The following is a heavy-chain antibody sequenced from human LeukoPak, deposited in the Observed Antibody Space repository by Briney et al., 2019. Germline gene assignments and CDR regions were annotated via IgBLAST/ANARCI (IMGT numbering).Heavy chain of an antibody. CDR3: TTVILYSSGWPFDY. Sequence: PGGSLRLSCAASGFTFSNAWMNWVRQAPGKGLEWVGRIKSKTDGGTTDYAAPVKGRFTISRGDSKNTLYLQMNSLKTEDTAVYYCTTVILYSSGWPFDYWGQGTLVTVSS. J-gene: IGHJ4*02. CDR2: IKSKTDGGTT. V-gene: IGHV3-15*07. D-gene: IGHD6-19*01. CDR1: GFTFSNAW.